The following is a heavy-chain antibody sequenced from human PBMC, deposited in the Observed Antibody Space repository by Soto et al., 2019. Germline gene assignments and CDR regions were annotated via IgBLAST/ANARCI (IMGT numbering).Heavy chain of an antibody. Sequence: ASVKVSCKASGYTFTSYYMHWVRQAPGQGLEWMGIINPSGGSTSYAQKFQGRVTMTRDTSTSTVYMELSSLRSEDTAVYYCAREGRIAARSYGTYYYYYYYMDVWGKGTTVTVSS. CDR3: AREGRIAARSYGTYYYYYYYMDV. CDR1: GYTFTSYY. D-gene: IGHD6-6*01. CDR2: INPSGGST. V-gene: IGHV1-46*03. J-gene: IGHJ6*03.